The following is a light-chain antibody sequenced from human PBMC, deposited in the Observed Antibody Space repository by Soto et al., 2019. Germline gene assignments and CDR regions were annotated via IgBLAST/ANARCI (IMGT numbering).Light chain of an antibody. V-gene: IGKV1-27*01. CDR1: HGMGAY. CDR3: QKYNSAPLP. CDR2: AAS. Sequence: DIQMTQSPSSLSASLGDRVTITCRASHGMGAYLAWFQQKPGKVPKLLIYAASALQSGVPARFSGSGAGTDFNLTISSLQPEYFATYYCQKYNSAPLPFGGGTKVDIK. J-gene: IGKJ4*01.